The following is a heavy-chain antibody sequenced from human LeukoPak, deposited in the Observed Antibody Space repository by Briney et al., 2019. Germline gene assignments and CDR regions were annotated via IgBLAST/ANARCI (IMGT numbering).Heavy chain of an antibody. CDR2: IYSGGST. CDR1: EFSVGSNY. CDR3: ARDRGATVTSFDY. J-gene: IGHJ4*02. V-gene: IGHV3-66*01. D-gene: IGHD4-17*01. Sequence: PGGSLRLSCAASEFSVGSNYMTWVRQAPGKGLEWVSLIYSGGSTYYADSVKGRFTISRDNSKNTLYLQMNSLRAEDTAVYYCARDRGATVTSFDYWGQGTLVTVSS.